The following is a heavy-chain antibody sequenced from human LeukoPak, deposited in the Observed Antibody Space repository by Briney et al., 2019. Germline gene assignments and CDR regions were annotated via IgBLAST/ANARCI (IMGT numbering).Heavy chain of an antibody. CDR2: ISGSGGST. CDR1: GFTFSSYA. J-gene: IGHJ3*02. D-gene: IGHD5-18*01. V-gene: IGHV3-23*01. CDR3: AKAPVDTATLGVFEI. Sequence: PGGSLRLFCAVSGFTFSSYAVSWVRQAPGKGLEWVSAISGSGGSTYYADSVKGRFTNTRDNSKNTLYLQMNSLRPEDTALYYCAKAPVDTATLGVFEIWGQGTMVTVSS.